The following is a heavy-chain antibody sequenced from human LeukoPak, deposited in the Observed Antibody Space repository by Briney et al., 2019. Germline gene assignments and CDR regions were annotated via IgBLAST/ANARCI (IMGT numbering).Heavy chain of an antibody. V-gene: IGHV1-2*02. CDR3: ARGGEGPHQPFDY. CDR1: GYTFTSYG. CDR2: INPNSGGT. J-gene: IGHJ4*02. D-gene: IGHD7-27*01. Sequence: ASVKVSCKASGYTFTSYGITWVRQAPGQGLEWMGWINPNSGGTNYAQKFQGRVTMTRDTSISTAYMELSRLRSDDTAVYYCARGGEGPHQPFDYWGQGTLVTVSS.